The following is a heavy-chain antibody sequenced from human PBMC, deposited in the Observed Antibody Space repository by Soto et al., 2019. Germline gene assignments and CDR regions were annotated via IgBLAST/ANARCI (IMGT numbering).Heavy chain of an antibody. D-gene: IGHD3-16*01. CDR2: IWYDGSNK. Sequence: PGGSLRLSCAASGVPFSSYGMHWVRQAPGKGLEWVAVIWYDGSNKYYADSVKGRFTISRDNSKNTLYLQMNSLRAEDTAVYYCAREGIYDPGFDYWGQGTLVTVSS. CDR3: AREGIYDPGFDY. V-gene: IGHV3-33*01. CDR1: GVPFSSYG. J-gene: IGHJ4*02.